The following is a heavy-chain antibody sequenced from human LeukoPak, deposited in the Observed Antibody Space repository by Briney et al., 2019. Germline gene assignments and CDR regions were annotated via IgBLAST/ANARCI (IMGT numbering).Heavy chain of an antibody. Sequence: PSETLSLTCTVSGGSISSDYWSWIRQPPGKGLEWIGYISYSGSTEYNPPLRSRITMSVDTSKNQFSLRLSSVTAADTAVYYCARSAVIRGYSGYGSFDYWGQGTLVTVSS. CDR1: GGSISSDY. J-gene: IGHJ4*02. CDR3: ARSAVIRGYSGYGSFDY. CDR2: ISYSGST. D-gene: IGHD5-12*01. V-gene: IGHV4-59*01.